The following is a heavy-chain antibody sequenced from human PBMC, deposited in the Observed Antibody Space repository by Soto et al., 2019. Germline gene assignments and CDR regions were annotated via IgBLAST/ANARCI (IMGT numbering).Heavy chain of an antibody. CDR2: ISGSGGST. D-gene: IGHD1-26*01. J-gene: IGHJ4*02. CDR3: AKSLPVGATTPFDY. Sequence: PGGSLKLSCAASGFPFSSYGMIWVRPAPGKGLEWVSAISGSGGSTYYADSVKGRFTISRDNSKNTLYLQMNSLRAEDTAVYYCAKSLPVGATTPFDYWGQGTLVTVSS. CDR1: GFPFSSYG. V-gene: IGHV3-23*01.